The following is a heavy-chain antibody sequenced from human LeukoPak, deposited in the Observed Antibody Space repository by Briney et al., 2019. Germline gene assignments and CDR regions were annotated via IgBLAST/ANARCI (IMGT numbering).Heavy chain of an antibody. CDR3: ARRVYNSGWYIDY. Sequence: GGSLRLSCAASGFTFSSYGMHWVRQAPGKGLEWVAFMRYDGSNKYYADSVKGRFTISRDNSKNTLYLQMNSLRAEDTAVYYCARRVYNSGWYIDYWGQGALVTVSS. V-gene: IGHV3-30*02. D-gene: IGHD6-19*01. CDR2: MRYDGSNK. J-gene: IGHJ4*02. CDR1: GFTFSSYG.